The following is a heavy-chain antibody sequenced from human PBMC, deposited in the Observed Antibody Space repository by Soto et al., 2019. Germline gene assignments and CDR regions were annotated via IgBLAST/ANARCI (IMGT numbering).Heavy chain of an antibody. V-gene: IGHV4-39*01. CDR2: IYYSGST. Sequence: PSETLSLTCTVSGGSISSSSYYWGWIRQPPGKGLEWIGSIYYSGSTYYNPSLKSRVTISVDTSKNQFSLKLSSVTAADTAVYYCARHLVPMYYYGSGSYSHFDYWGQGTLVTVSS. J-gene: IGHJ4*02. CDR1: GGSISSSSYY. D-gene: IGHD3-10*01. CDR3: ARHLVPMYYYGSGSYSHFDY.